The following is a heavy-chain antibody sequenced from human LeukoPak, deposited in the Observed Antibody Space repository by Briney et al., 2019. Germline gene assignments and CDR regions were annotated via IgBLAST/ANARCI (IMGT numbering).Heavy chain of an antibody. V-gene: IGHV1-2*04. D-gene: IGHD3-10*01. Sequence: GASVKVSCKAPGGTFSSYAISWVRQAPGQGLEWMGWINPNSGGTNYAQKFQGWVTMTRDTSISTAYMELSRLRSDDTAVYYCARGEELLGLRIYYFDYWGQGTLVTVSS. CDR1: GGTFSSYA. CDR3: ARGEELLGLRIYYFDY. J-gene: IGHJ4*02. CDR2: INPNSGGT.